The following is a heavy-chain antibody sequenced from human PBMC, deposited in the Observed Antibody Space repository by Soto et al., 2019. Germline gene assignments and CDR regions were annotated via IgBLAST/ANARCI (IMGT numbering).Heavy chain of an antibody. J-gene: IGHJ6*02. CDR1: GFTFSNYG. Sequence: HPGGSLRLSCAASGFTFSNYGIHWVRQTPGKGLEWVAIISHDGSNAYYADSLKGRFTISRDNSKNTLYLQMNSLRPEDTAVYYCAKDFQFRPTDTLAYYYGLDVWGQGTTVTVSS. D-gene: IGHD1-1*01. V-gene: IGHV3-30*18. CDR2: ISHDGSNA. CDR3: AKDFQFRPTDTLAYYYGLDV.